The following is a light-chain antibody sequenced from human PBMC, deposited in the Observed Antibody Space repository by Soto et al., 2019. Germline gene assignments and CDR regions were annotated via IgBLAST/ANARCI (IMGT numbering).Light chain of an antibody. J-gene: IGKJ4*01. Sequence: EIVMTQSQATLSVSPGERATLSCRASQSINNNLAWYQQKRGQGPRLLIYGASSRANGTPARFSGSGSGTGFTLTISSLQSEDFAIYYCQQYNDWPLTFGGGTQVELK. CDR1: QSINNN. V-gene: IGKV3-15*01. CDR3: QQYNDWPLT. CDR2: GAS.